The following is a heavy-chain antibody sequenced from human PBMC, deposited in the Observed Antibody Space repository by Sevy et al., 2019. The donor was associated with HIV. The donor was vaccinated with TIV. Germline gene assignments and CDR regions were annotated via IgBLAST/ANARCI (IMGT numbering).Heavy chain of an antibody. CDR3: AKIRYDSSGFDAFDI. J-gene: IGHJ3*02. Sequence: GGSLRLSCAASGFTFSSYAMSWVRQAPGKGLKWVSAISGSGGSTYYADSVKGRFTISRDNSKNTLYLQMNSLRAEDTAVYYCAKIRYDSSGFDAFDIWGQWTMVTVSS. CDR2: ISGSGGST. V-gene: IGHV3-23*01. CDR1: GFTFSSYA. D-gene: IGHD3-22*01.